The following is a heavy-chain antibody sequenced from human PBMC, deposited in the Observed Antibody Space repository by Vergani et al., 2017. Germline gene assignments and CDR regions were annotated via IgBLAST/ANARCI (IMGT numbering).Heavy chain of an antibody. CDR3: AGVSFDLQYHRSFDY. D-gene: IGHD4-11*01. J-gene: IGHJ4*02. Sequence: QVQLQESGPGLVKPSQTLSLTCTVSGGSISSGSYYWSWIRQPAGKGLEWIGRIYTSGRTNYNPSLKSRVTISVDTSKNQCSLKLSSVTAADTAVYYCAGVSFDLQYHRSFDYWGQGTLVTVSS. V-gene: IGHV4-61*02. CDR1: GGSISSGSYY. CDR2: IYTSGRT.